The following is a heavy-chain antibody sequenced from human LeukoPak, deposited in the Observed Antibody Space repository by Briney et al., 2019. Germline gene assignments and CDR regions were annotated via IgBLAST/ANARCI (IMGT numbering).Heavy chain of an antibody. CDR2: INHSGST. Sequence: SETLSLTCAVYGGSFSGYYWSWIRQPPGKGLEWTGEINHSGSTNYNPSLKSRVTISVDTSKNQFSLKLSSVTAADTAVYYCAREEICSGGSCHEGVDYWGQGTLVTVSS. CDR1: GGSFSGYY. CDR3: AREEICSGGSCHEGVDY. J-gene: IGHJ4*02. D-gene: IGHD2-15*01. V-gene: IGHV4-34*01.